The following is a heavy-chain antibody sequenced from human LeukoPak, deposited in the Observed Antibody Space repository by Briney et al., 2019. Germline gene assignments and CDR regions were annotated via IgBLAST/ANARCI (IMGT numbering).Heavy chain of an antibody. CDR2: ISGSDGTSSDTVGST. CDR3: AKDGASYFYDSSGFDF. D-gene: IGHD3-22*01. Sequence: GGSLRLSCAASGFTFSSYAMSWVRQAPGKGLEWVSGISGSDGTSSDTVGSTYYADSVKGRFTISRHDSKNTVYLEMNSLRAEDTAVYYCAKDGASYFYDSSGFDFWGQGTLVTVSS. J-gene: IGHJ4*02. V-gene: IGHV3-23*01. CDR1: GFTFSSYA.